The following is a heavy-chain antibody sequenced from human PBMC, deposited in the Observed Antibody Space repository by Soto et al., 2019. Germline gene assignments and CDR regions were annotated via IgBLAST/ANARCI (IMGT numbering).Heavy chain of an antibody. CDR1: GFTFDDYT. CDR3: AKDLYSSGWYSFDY. D-gene: IGHD6-19*01. V-gene: IGHV3-43*01. CDR2: ISWDGGST. Sequence: GGSLRLSCAASGFTFDDYTMHWVRQAPGKGLEWVSLISWDGGSTYYADSVKGRFTISRDNSKNSLYLQMNSLRTEDTALYYCAKDLYSSGWYSFDYWGQGTLVTVSS. J-gene: IGHJ4*02.